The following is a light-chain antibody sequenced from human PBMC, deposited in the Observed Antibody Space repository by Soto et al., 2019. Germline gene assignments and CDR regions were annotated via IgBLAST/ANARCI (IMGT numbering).Light chain of an antibody. CDR3: QQTYSTPLT. Sequence: DIQMTQSPSSLSASVGDRVTITCRTSKTISRYLNWYQHKPGRAPKLLIYSATTLQTGVPSRFSGSGSGTDFTLTISSLQPEDFATYYCQQTYSTPLTFGGGTKVEIK. CDR1: KTISRY. V-gene: IGKV1-39*01. J-gene: IGKJ4*01. CDR2: SAT.